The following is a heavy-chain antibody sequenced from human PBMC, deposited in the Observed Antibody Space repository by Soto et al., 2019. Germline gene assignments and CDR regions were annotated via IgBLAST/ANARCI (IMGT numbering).Heavy chain of an antibody. CDR3: ARWAVKGNPSKYFDY. CDR2: IYYSGST. D-gene: IGHD3-22*01. CDR1: GGSISSGGYY. V-gene: IGHV4-31*03. Sequence: SETLSLTCTVSGGSISSGGYYWSWIRQHPGKGLEWIGYIYYSGSTYYNPSLKSRVTISVDTSKNQFSLKLSSVTAAHTAVYYCARWAVKGNPSKYFDYWGQGTLVTVSS. J-gene: IGHJ4*02.